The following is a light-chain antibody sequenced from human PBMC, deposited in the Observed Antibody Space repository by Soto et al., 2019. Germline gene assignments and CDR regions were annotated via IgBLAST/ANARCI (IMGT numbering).Light chain of an antibody. CDR1: QGISSA. Sequence: AIQLTQSPSSLSASVGDRVTITCRASQGISSALAWYQQKPGKAPKLLIYDASSLESGVPSRFSGSGSGTDFTLTISSLQPEDFATYYCQQFNSSSWLTFGGGTKVEIK. V-gene: IGKV1-13*02. CDR3: QQFNSSSWLT. J-gene: IGKJ4*01. CDR2: DAS.